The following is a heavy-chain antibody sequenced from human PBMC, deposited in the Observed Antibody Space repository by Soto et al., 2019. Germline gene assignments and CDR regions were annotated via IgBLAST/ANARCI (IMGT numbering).Heavy chain of an antibody. CDR1: GYTFTSYY. Sequence: ASVKVSCKASGYTFTSYYMHWVRQAPGQGLEWMGIINPSGGSTSYAQKFQGRVTMTRDTSTSTVYMELSSLRSEDTAVYYCASGYSWGDGLEVWAQGTTVTGSS. J-gene: IGHJ6*02. CDR3: ASGYSWGDGLEV. V-gene: IGHV1-46*03. D-gene: IGHD5-18*01. CDR2: INPSGGST.